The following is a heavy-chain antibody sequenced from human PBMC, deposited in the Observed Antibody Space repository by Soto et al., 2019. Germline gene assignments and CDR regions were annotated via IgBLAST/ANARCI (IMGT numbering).Heavy chain of an antibody. D-gene: IGHD3-22*01. CDR1: GFTFSSYS. Sequence: EVQLVESGGGLVKPGGSLRLSYAAYGFTFSSYSMNWVRQAPGTGLEWVSSISCSSSYIYYADSVKGRFTISRDNAKNSLYLQMNSLRAEDTAVYYCARVVDYCDPYYYYGMDVWGQGTTVTVSS. CDR2: ISCSSSYI. J-gene: IGHJ6*02. CDR3: ARVVDYCDPYYYYGMDV. V-gene: IGHV3-21*01.